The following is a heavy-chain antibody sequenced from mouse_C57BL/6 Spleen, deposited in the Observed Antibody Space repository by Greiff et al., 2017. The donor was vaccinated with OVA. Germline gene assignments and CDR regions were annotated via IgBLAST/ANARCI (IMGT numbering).Heavy chain of an antibody. CDR1: GYTFTDYY. D-gene: IGHD2-12*01. J-gene: IGHJ4*01. V-gene: IGHV1-19*01. Sequence: EVQLQQSGPVLVKPGASVKMSCTASGYTFTDYYMNWVKQSPGKSLEWIGVINPYNGGTSYNQKFKGKATLTVDKSSSTAYMELNSLTSEDSAVYYCARADSRRGYYAMDYWGQGTSVTVSS. CDR3: ARADSRRGYYAMDY. CDR2: INPYNGGT.